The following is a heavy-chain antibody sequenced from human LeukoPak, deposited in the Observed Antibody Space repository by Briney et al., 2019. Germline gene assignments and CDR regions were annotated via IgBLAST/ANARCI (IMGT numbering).Heavy chain of an antibody. CDR2: IDWNDDK. V-gene: IGHV2-70*11. CDR1: GGSISGSSYY. CDR3: ARSTLGNNWFDP. J-gene: IGHJ5*02. Sequence: TLSLTCTVSGGSISGSSYYWGWIRQPPGKALEWLARIDWNDDKYYNTSLKTRLTISKDTSKNQVVLTMTNMDPVDTATYYCARSTLGNNWFDPWGQGTLVTVSS.